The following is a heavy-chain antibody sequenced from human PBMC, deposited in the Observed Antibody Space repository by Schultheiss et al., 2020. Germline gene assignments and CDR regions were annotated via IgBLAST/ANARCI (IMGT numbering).Heavy chain of an antibody. CDR2: IWYDGSNK. CDR3: ARGMWDCSSTSCYSLGY. D-gene: IGHD2-2*01. CDR1: GFTFSSYS. J-gene: IGHJ4*02. V-gene: IGHV3-33*08. Sequence: GGSLRLSCAASGFTFSSYSMNWVRQAPGKGLEWVAVIWYDGSNKYYADSVKGRFTISRDNSKNTLYLQMNSLRAEDTAVYYCARGMWDCSSTSCYSLGYWGQGTLVNGYS.